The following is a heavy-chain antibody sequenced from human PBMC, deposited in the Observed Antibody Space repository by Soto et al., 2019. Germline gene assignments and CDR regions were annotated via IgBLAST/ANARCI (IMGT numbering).Heavy chain of an antibody. CDR3: ARDRAGRVYYYGMDV. CDR1: GFTFNNYG. Sequence: QVQLVESRGGVVQPGRSLRLSCAASGFTFNNYGMHWVRQAPGKGLEWVAIIWYDGSDRYYADSVKGRFTISRDNSKSTLFLQMNSLRAEDTAVYYCARDRAGRVYYYGMDVWGQGTTVTVPS. J-gene: IGHJ6*02. CDR2: IWYDGSDR. V-gene: IGHV3-33*01.